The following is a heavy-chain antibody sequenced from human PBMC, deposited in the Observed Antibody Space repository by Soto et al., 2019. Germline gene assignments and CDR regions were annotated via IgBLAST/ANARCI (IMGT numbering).Heavy chain of an antibody. D-gene: IGHD3-9*01. Sequence: GGSLRLSCAASGFTFSSYSMNWVRQAPGKGLEWVSSISSSSSYIYYADSVKGRFTISRDNAKNSLYLQMNSLRAEDTAVYYCAREERYFDWLPIDYWGQGTLVTVSS. CDR2: ISSSSSYI. CDR3: AREERYFDWLPIDY. J-gene: IGHJ4*02. CDR1: GFTFSSYS. V-gene: IGHV3-21*01.